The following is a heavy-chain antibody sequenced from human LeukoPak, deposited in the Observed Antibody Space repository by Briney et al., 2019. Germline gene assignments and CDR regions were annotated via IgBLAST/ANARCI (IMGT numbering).Heavy chain of an antibody. CDR3: ARFRPHGYYDTFDI. D-gene: IGHD5-18*01. CDR1: GYTFTSFG. Sequence: GASVKVSCKASGYTFTSFGMNWVRQAPGQGLEWMGWINTNTGNPTYAQGFTGRFVFSLDTSVSTAYLQISSLRAEDTAVYYCARFRPHGYYDTFDIWGQGTMVTVS. CDR2: INTNTGNP. V-gene: IGHV7-4-1*02. J-gene: IGHJ3*02.